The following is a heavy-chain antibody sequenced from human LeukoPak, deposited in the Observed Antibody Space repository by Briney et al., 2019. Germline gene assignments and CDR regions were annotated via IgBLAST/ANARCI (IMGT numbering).Heavy chain of an antibody. V-gene: IGHV1-69*01. J-gene: IGHJ5*02. CDR3: ASTGDCSSTSCFGVTLFDP. CDR1: GGTFSSYA. D-gene: IGHD2-2*01. CDR2: IIPIFGTA. Sequence: ASVKVSCKASGGTFSSYAISWVRQAPGQGLEWMGGIIPIFGTANYAQKFQGRVTITADESTSTAYMELSSLRSEDTAAYYCASTGDCSSTSCFGVTLFDPWGQGTLVTVSS.